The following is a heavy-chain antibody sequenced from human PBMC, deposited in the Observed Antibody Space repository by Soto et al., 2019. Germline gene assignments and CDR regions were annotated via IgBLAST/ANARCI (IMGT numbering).Heavy chain of an antibody. Sequence: QVQLVQSGAEVKEPGSSARVSCKASGGTFDNFIMNWVRQTPGRGLEWMGGIVPMLGTPTYAEKFKGRVTISATGSTRTMYMEVTSLRSEDTAIYYCARNGTYSSSLSQYSGMDVWRQGTTVNVSS. CDR1: GGTFDNFI. J-gene: IGHJ6*02. CDR2: IVPMLGTP. V-gene: IGHV1-69*01. D-gene: IGHD1-26*01. CDR3: ARNGTYSSSLSQYSGMDV.